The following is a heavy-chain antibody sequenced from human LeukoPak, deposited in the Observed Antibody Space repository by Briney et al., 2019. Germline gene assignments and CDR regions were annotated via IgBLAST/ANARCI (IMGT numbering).Heavy chain of an antibody. D-gene: IGHD2-15*01. V-gene: IGHV4-39*01. CDR1: GCSISSSSYY. CDR2: SYYSGST. Sequence: PSETLSLTCTVSGCSISSSSYYWGWIRQPPGKGLVWIGSSYYSGSTYYNPSLKSRVTISVDTSKNQFSLKPSSVTAADTAVYYCASRDCSGGSCYYVSSYYFDYWGQGTLVTVSS. CDR3: ASRDCSGGSCYYVSSYYFDY. J-gene: IGHJ4*02.